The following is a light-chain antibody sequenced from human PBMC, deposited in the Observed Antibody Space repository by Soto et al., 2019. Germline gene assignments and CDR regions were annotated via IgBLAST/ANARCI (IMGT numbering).Light chain of an antibody. CDR1: QSIRSW. CDR2: DAS. J-gene: IGKJ1*01. Sequence: DIQMTQSPSTLSASVGDRVTITCRASQSIRSWLAWYQQKPGKAPKVLIYDASSLESGVPPRFSGSGSGTEFTLTISSLQPDDFATYYCQHNNGYSWTFGQGTKVDI. CDR3: QHNNGYSWT. V-gene: IGKV1-5*01.